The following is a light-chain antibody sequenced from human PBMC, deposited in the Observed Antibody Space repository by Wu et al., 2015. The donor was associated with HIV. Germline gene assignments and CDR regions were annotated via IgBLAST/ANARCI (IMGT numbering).Light chain of an antibody. CDR2: DAS. CDR1: QSVSRN. CDR3: QHYNNWPRT. V-gene: IGKV3D-15*01. Sequence: EGVMTQSPATLSVSPGERVTLSCRASQSVSRNLAWYQQKPGQAPSLLIYDASTRATDIPARFSGSGSGTEFTLTISSCSLKILLVYYCQHYNNWPRTFGRRDQGGN. J-gene: IGKJ1*01.